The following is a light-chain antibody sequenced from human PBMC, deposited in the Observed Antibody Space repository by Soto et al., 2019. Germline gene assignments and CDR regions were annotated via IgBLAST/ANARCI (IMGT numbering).Light chain of an antibody. CDR2: EVT. CDR1: SSDVGRYNY. J-gene: IGLJ2*01. Sequence: QSALTQPASVSGSLGQSITIACTGTSSDVGRYNYVSWYQQHPGKAPKLMIYEVTNRPSGVSNRFSGSKSGNTASLTISGLQAEDEADYYCSSYTTSSLGVFGGGTQLTVL. CDR3: SSYTTSSLGV. V-gene: IGLV2-14*01.